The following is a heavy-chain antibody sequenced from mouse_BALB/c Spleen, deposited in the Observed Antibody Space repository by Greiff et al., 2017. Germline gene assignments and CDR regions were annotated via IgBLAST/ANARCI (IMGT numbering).Heavy chain of an antibody. CDR2: IWSDGST. J-gene: IGHJ4*01. D-gene: IGHD2-3*01. CDR3: ARHYDGSYAMDY. V-gene: IGHV2-6-2*01. CDR1: GFSLTSYG. Sequence: VKLVESGPDLVAPSQSLSITCTVSGFSLTSYGVHWVRQPPGKGLEWLVVIWSDGSTTYNSAHKSRLSISKDNSKSQVFLKMNSLQTDDTAMYYCARHYDGSYAMDYWGQGTSVTVSS.